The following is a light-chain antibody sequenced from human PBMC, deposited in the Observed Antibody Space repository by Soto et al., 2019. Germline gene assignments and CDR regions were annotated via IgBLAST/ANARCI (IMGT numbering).Light chain of an antibody. V-gene: IGKV1-9*01. CDR3: QQLNSYLPLT. J-gene: IGKJ4*01. CDR1: QGSSSY. CDR2: AAS. Sequence: IQLTQSPSSLSASVGDRVTITCRASQGSSSYLAWYQQKPGKAPKLLIYAASTLQSGVPSRFSGSGSGTDFTLTISSLQPEDFATYYCQQLNSYLPLTFGGGTKVEIK.